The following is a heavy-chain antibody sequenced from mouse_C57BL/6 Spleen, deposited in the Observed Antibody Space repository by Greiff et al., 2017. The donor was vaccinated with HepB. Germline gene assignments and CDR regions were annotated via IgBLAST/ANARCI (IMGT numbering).Heavy chain of an antibody. D-gene: IGHD2-3*01. J-gene: IGHJ4*01. Sequence: QVHVKQSGAELARPGASVKLSCKASGYTFTSYGISWVKQRTGQGLEWIGEIYPRSGNTYYNEKFKGKATLTADKSSSTAYMELRSLTSEDSAVYFCASLSPYYAMDYWGQGTSVTVSS. CDR3: ASLSPYYAMDY. CDR1: GYTFTSYG. V-gene: IGHV1-81*01. CDR2: IYPRSGNT.